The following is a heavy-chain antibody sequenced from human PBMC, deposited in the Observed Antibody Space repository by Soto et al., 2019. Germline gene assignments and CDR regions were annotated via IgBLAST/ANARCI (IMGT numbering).Heavy chain of an antibody. Sequence: GGSLRLSCAASGFSFSVYTMNWVRQAPGKGLEWVSSISSSYIYYADSLKGRFTISRDNAKNSVYLQMNSLRAEDTAVYYCARGIAARTPPDNWGQGTLVTVSS. J-gene: IGHJ4*02. CDR2: ISSSYI. CDR3: ARGIAARTPPDN. D-gene: IGHD6-6*01. V-gene: IGHV3-21*01. CDR1: GFSFSVYT.